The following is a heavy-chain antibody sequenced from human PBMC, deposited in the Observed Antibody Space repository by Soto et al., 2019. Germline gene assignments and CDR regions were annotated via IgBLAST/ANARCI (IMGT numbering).Heavy chain of an antibody. J-gene: IGHJ5*02. V-gene: IGHV3-48*02. CDR1: GFTFSSYS. CDR2: ISSSSSTI. Sequence: EVQLVESGGGLVQPGGSLRLSCAASGFTFSSYSMNWVRQAPGKGLEWVSYISSSSSTIYYADSVKGRFTISRDNAKKSLYLPMNSLRDEDTAVYYCAREGGSLNWFDPWGQGTLVTVSS. CDR3: AREGGSLNWFDP. D-gene: IGHD1-26*01.